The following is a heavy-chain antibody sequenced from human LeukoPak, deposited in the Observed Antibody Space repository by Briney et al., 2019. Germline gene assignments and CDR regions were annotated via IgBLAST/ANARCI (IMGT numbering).Heavy chain of an antibody. CDR1: GGSISTGSYC. Sequence: SETLSLTCTVSGGSISTGSYCWSWIRQPAGKGLEWIGHIYTSGNTNYNPSLKSRVTISVDTSKNQFSLKLRSVTAADTAVYYCARTTEGYAGGPGYSYYYYMDVWGKGTTVTISS. D-gene: IGHD5-12*01. V-gene: IGHV4-61*09. CDR2: IYTSGNT. J-gene: IGHJ6*03. CDR3: ARTTEGYAGGPGYSYYYYMDV.